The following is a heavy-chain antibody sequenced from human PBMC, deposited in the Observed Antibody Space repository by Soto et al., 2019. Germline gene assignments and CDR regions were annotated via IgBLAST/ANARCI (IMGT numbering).Heavy chain of an antibody. Sequence: GASVKVSFQGSCYTLSSYGISWVRQAPCQGLEWMGWISAYNGNTNYAQKLQGRVTMTTDTSTSTAYMELRSLRSDDTAVYYCARGGYFDWLNYYFDYWGQGTLVTVSS. D-gene: IGHD3-9*01. CDR2: ISAYNGNT. CDR3: ARGGYFDWLNYYFDY. CDR1: CYTLSSYG. V-gene: IGHV1-18*01. J-gene: IGHJ4*02.